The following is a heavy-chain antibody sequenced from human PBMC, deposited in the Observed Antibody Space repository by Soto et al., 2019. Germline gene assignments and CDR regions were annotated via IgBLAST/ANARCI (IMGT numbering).Heavy chain of an antibody. D-gene: IGHD3-10*01. CDR1: GFTFSSYG. CDR2: ISYDGSNK. CDR3: AKGMKLLWFGELLPPVDY. J-gene: IGHJ4*02. Sequence: VLLVESGGGVVQPGRSLRRSCAASGFTFSSYGMHWVRQAPGKGLEWVAVISYDGSNKYYADSVKGRFTISRDHSKNTLYLQMNSLRAEDTAVYYCAKGMKLLWFGELLPPVDYWGQGTLVTVSS. V-gene: IGHV3-30*18.